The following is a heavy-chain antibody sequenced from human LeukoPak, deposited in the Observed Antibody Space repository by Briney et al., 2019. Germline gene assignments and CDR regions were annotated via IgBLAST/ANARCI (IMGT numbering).Heavy chain of an antibody. CDR2: IYYSGST. D-gene: IGHD1-26*01. J-gene: IGHJ4*02. CDR3: ARLEPPNTLDY. V-gene: IGHV4-39*01. Sequence: PSETLSLTCTVSGGSISSSTYYWGWIRQPPGKGLEWIGNIYYSGSTYYNPSLKSRVTISVDTSKNQFSLKLSSVTAADTAVYYCARLEPPNTLDYWGQGTLVTVSS. CDR1: GGSISSSTYY.